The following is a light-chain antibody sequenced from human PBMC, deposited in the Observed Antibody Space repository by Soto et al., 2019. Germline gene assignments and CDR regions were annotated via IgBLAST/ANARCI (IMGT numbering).Light chain of an antibody. J-gene: IGLJ1*01. CDR3: SSYTSSSPLGV. CDR1: SSDVGGYNY. CDR2: DVS. Sequence: QSALTQPSSVSGSPGQSITISCTGTSSDVGGYNYVSWYQQHPGKAPKLMIHDVSNRPSGVSDRFSGSKSGNTASLTISGLQAEDEADSYCSSYTSSSPLGVFGTGTKLTVL. V-gene: IGLV2-14*01.